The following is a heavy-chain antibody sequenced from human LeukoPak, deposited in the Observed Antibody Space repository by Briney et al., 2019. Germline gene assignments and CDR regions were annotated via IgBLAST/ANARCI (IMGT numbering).Heavy chain of an antibody. J-gene: IGHJ6*02. CDR1: GGSISSYY. CDR3: ARVGAPYHYYYYGMDV. D-gene: IGHD3-16*01. V-gene: IGHV4-59*08. CDR2: IYYSGST. Sequence: SETLSLTCTVSGGSISSYYWSWIRQPPGRGLEWIGYIYYSGSTNYNPSLKSRVTMSVDTSKNQFSLKLSSVTAADTAVYYCARVGAPYHYYYYGMDVWGQGTTVTVSS.